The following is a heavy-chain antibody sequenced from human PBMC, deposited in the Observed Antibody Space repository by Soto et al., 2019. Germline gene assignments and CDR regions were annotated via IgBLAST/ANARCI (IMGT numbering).Heavy chain of an antibody. CDR1: GYTFTSYA. J-gene: IGHJ5*02. D-gene: IGHD3-16*01. CDR2: INAGNGNT. V-gene: IGHV1-3*01. CDR3: ARKVEALIHNWFDP. Sequence: QVQLVQSGAEVKKPGASVKVSCKASGYTFTSYAMHWVRQAPGQRLEWMGWINAGNGNTKYSQKCQGRVTITRDTPASTAYMELSSLRSEDTAVYYCARKVEALIHNWFDPWGQGTLVTVSS.